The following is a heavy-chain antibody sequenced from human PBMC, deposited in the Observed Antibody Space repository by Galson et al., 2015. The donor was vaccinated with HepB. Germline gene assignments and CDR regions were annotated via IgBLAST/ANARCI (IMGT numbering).Heavy chain of an antibody. CDR1: GFIFSTYN. V-gene: IGHV3-21*01. CDR3: ARDPNRYSTNCVCSLDY. Sequence: SLRLSCAASGFIFSTYNMNWVRQAPGKGLEWVSSISRRSSDVYYADSVKGRFTISRDNAKNSLYLQLNSLRAEDTAVYYCARDPNRYSTNCVCSLDYWGQGTLVTVSS. D-gene: IGHD2-8*01. J-gene: IGHJ4*02. CDR2: ISRRSSDV.